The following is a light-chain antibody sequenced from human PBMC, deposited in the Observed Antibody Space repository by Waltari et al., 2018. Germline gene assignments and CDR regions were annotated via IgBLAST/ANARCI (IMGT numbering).Light chain of an antibody. J-gene: IGLJ3*02. CDR3: CSFTSRSTWV. V-gene: IGLV2-14*01. CDR1: SSDVGGYNY. CDR2: DVS. Sequence: QSALTQPASVSGSPGQSITISCTGTSSDVGGYNYVSWYQQHPGKVPTLLIFDVSNRPSGVSNRFAGSTSGNTASLTISGLQAEDESDYYCCSFTSRSTWVFGGGTKLTVL.